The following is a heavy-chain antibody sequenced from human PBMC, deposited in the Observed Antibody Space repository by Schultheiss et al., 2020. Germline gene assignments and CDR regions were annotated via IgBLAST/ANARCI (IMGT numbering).Heavy chain of an antibody. CDR2: IYYSGST. CDR1: GGSISSSSYY. D-gene: IGHD5-12*01. J-gene: IGHJ4*02. Sequence: SQTLSLTCTVSGGSISSSSYYWGWIRQPPGKGLEWIGSIYYSGSTYYNPSLKSRVTISVDTSKNQFSLKLSSVTAADTAVYYCASDLFGYSGYGRAGYWGQGTLVTVSS. V-gene: IGHV4-39*07. CDR3: ASDLFGYSGYGRAGY.